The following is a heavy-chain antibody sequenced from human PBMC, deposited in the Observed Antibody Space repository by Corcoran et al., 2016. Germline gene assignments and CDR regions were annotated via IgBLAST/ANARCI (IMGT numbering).Heavy chain of an antibody. D-gene: IGHD2-2*01. V-gene: IGHV1-3*01. J-gene: IGHJ6*02. CDR1: GYTFTSYA. CDR3: ARVNYPSTSRGGMDV. CDR2: INAGNGNT. Sequence: QFQLVQSGAEGKKPGASVKVSCKASGYTFTSYAMHWVRQAPGQRLEWMGWINAGNGNTKYSQKFQGRVTITRDTSASTAYRELSSLRSVDTAVYYCARVNYPSTSRGGMDVWGQGTTVTVSS.